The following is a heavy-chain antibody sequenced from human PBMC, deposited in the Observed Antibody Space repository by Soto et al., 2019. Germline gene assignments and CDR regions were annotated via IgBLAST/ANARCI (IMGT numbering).Heavy chain of an antibody. CDR1: GGSFTSYY. J-gene: IGHJ4*02. CDR2: VYYSGST. CDR3: ARGSVAVAGIRDFDY. D-gene: IGHD6-19*01. V-gene: IGHV4-59*01. Sequence: QVQLQESGPGLVKPSETLSLTCTVTGGSFTSYYWSWIRQPPGKGLEWIGYVYYSGSTNYNPSLKSRVTISVDTSKNQFSLKLSSVTAADTAVYYCARGSVAVAGIRDFDYWGQGTLVTVSS.